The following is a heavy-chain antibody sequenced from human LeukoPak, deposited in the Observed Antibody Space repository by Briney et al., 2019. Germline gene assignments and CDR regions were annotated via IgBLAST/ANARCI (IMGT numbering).Heavy chain of an antibody. D-gene: IGHD5-12*01. Sequence: GGSLRLSCAASGFTFSSYSMNWVRQAPGKGLEWVSSISSSSSYIYYADSVKGRFTISRDNAKNSLYLQMNSLRAEDTAVYYCARDGDSGYDYFAYWGQGTLVTVSS. V-gene: IGHV3-21*01. CDR1: GFTFSSYS. CDR2: ISSSSSYI. CDR3: ARDGDSGYDYFAY. J-gene: IGHJ4*02.